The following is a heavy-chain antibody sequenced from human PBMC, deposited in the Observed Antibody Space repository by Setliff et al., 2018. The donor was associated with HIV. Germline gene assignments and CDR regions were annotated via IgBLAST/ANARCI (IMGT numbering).Heavy chain of an antibody. CDR2: ISIYNGNT. V-gene: IGHV1-18*04. Sequence: ASVKVSCKASGYTFTSYYMHWVRQAPGQGLEWMGWISIYNGNTKYAQKLQGRVTMTTDTSTSTAYMELRSLRSDDTALYFCARLRIGSSSWRQLDYWGQGTLVTISS. J-gene: IGHJ4*02. CDR3: ARLRIGSSSWRQLDY. D-gene: IGHD6-13*01. CDR1: GYTFTSYY.